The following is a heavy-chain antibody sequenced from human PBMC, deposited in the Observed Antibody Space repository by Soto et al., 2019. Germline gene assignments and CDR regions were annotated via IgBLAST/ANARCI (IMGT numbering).Heavy chain of an antibody. CDR1: GYPFISYA. D-gene: IGHD5-12*01. V-gene: IGHV1-18*01. Sequence: QVQLVQSGAEVKKPGASVKVSCKTSGYPFISYAITWVRQAPGQGLEWMGWISAYNGNTNYAQKLQGRVTMTTDTTTSTAYMELRSLRSDDTAVYYCARGGVGATMTYLDYWGQGSLVTVSS. CDR3: ARGGVGATMTYLDY. CDR2: ISAYNGNT. J-gene: IGHJ4*02.